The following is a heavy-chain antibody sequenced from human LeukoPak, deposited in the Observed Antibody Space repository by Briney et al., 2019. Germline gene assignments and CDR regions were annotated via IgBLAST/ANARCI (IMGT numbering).Heavy chain of an antibody. J-gene: IGHJ1*01. Sequence: GGSLRLSCAASGFSFSSYAMHWVRQAPGKGLEYVSVISSNRGSTYYANSVKGRFSISRDNSKNTVYLQMDSLRADDMAVYYCARGDYSSGWYPAPNNGEHFLYWGQGTLVIVSS. D-gene: IGHD6-19*01. CDR2: ISSNRGST. V-gene: IGHV3-64*01. CDR1: GFSFSSYA. CDR3: ARGDYSSGWYPAPNNGEHFLY.